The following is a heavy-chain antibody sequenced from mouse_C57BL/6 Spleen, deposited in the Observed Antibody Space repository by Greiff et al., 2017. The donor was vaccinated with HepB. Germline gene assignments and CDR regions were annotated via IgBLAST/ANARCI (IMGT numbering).Heavy chain of an antibody. CDR1: GYTFTDYN. Sequence: EVQLQESGPELVKPGASVKIPCKASGYTFTDYNMDWVKQSHGKSLEWIGVINPNNGGTIYNQKFKGKATLTVDKSSSTAYMELRILTSEDTAVYYGAREDDSAWFAYWGQGTLVTVSA. CDR2: INPNNGGT. V-gene: IGHV1-18*01. CDR3: AREDDSAWFAY. D-gene: IGHD2-13*01. J-gene: IGHJ3*01.